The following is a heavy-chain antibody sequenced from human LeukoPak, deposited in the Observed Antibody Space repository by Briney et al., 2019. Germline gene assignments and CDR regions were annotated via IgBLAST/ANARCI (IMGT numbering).Heavy chain of an antibody. Sequence: GGSLRLSCAASGFTFSSYWMHWVRQAPGKGLVWVSRIKTDGSSTSYADSVKGRFTISRDNAKNTLYLQMNSLRAEDTAVYYCAKDSDFWSGQVFDYWGQGTLVTVSS. D-gene: IGHD3-3*01. CDR1: GFTFSSYW. CDR3: AKDSDFWSGQVFDY. V-gene: IGHV3-74*01. CDR2: IKTDGSST. J-gene: IGHJ4*02.